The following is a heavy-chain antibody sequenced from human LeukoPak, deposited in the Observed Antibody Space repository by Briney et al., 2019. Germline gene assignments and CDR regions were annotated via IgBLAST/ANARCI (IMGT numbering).Heavy chain of an antibody. V-gene: IGHV1-2*02. J-gene: IGHJ4*02. Sequence: ASVKVSCKASGYTFTGYYMRWVRQAPGQELEWMGWINPNSGGTNYAQKFQGRVTMTRDTSISTAYMELSRLRSDDTAVYYCARFPLGQWLGFDYWGQGTLVTVSS. CDR3: ARFPLGQWLGFDY. CDR2: INPNSGGT. CDR1: GYTFTGYY. D-gene: IGHD6-19*01.